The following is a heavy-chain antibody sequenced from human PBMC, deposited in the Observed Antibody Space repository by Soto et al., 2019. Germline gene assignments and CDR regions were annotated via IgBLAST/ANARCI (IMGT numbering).Heavy chain of an antibody. CDR2: IYYSGST. J-gene: IGHJ4*02. CDR3: AARSGYSGYFDY. V-gene: IGHV4-31*03. D-gene: IGHD3-22*01. Sequence: SETLSLTCTVSGGSISSGGYYWSWIRQHQGKGLEWIGYIYYSGSTYYNPSLKSRVTISVATSENQFSLKLSSVTAADTAVYYCAARSGYSGYFDYWGQGTLVTVSS. CDR1: GGSISSGGYY.